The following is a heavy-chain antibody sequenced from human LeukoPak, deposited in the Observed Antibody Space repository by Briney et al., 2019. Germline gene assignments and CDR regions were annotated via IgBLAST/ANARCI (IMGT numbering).Heavy chain of an antibody. D-gene: IGHD3-10*01. CDR1: GFSFSTYA. J-gene: IGHJ4*02. V-gene: IGHV3-23*01. CDR3: ASGTYRLGDY. CDR2: ISGSGVDT. Sequence: GGSRRLSCVASGFSFSTYAMSWVRQAPGKGLEWVSGISGSGVDTHYADSVKGRFRISRDSSQNTLYLQLSSLRAEGTAVYYCASGTYRLGDYWGLGTLVTVSS.